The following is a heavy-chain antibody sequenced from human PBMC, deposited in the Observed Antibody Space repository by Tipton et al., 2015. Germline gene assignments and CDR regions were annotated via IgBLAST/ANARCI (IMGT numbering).Heavy chain of an antibody. J-gene: IGHJ6*02. CDR2: ITASGDAT. Sequence: SLRLSCTASGFTFSTYAMNWVRQAPGKGLEWISCITASGDATYYVDSVRGRFTISRDNVNNTLYLQMSRLTAEDTALYFCAKGVFWSGYPEGWGLDVWGHGTTVTVSS. CDR3: AKGVFWSGYPEGWGLDV. CDR1: GFTFSTYA. V-gene: IGHV3-23*01. D-gene: IGHD3-3*01.